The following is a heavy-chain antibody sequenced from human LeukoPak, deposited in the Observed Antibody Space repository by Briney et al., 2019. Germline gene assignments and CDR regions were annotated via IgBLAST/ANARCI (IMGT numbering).Heavy chain of an antibody. CDR2: INHSGST. J-gene: IGHJ6*03. D-gene: IGHD4-11*01. Sequence: SETLSLTCGVYGGSISSYYWNWIRQPPGKGLEWIGEINHSGSTNYNPSLKSRVTISVDTSKNQFSLKLNSVTAADTAIYYCARGNMWDYRRYYYYMDVWGKGTTVTVSS. V-gene: IGHV4-34*01. CDR1: GGSISSYY. CDR3: ARGNMWDYRRYYYYMDV.